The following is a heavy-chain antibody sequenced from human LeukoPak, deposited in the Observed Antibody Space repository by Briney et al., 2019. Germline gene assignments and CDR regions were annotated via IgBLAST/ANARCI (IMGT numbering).Heavy chain of an antibody. CDR3: ASWGADDAFDI. J-gene: IGHJ3*02. V-gene: IGHV3-48*03. CDR2: ISSSGSTI. D-gene: IGHD3-16*01. CDR1: GFAFSSYE. Sequence: GGSLRLSCAASGFAFSSYEMNWVRQAPGKGLEWVSYISSSGSTIYYADSVKGRFTISRDDAKNSLYLQMNSLRAEDTAVYYCASWGADDAFDIWGQGTMVTVSS.